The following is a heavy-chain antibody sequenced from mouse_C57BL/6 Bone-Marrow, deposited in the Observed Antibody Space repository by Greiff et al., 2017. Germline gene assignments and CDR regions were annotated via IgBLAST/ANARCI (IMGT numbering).Heavy chain of an antibody. CDR3: ASYYGSTWYFDV. V-gene: IGHV1-64*01. Sequence: VKLQQPGAELVKPGASVKLSCKASGYTFTSYWMHWVKQRPGQGLEWIGMIHPNSGSTNYNEKFKSKDTLTGDKSSSTAYMQLSSLTSEDAAVYYCASYYGSTWYFDVWGTGTTVTVSS. J-gene: IGHJ1*03. CDR2: IHPNSGST. CDR1: GYTFTSYW. D-gene: IGHD1-1*01.